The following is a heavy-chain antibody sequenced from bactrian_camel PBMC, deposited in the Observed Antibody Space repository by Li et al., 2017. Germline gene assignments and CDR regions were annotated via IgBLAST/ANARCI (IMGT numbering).Heavy chain of an antibody. D-gene: IGHD3*01. Sequence: QLVESGGGSALAGGSVRLSCAASGYTFNTYSWFRQAPGQEREGVAAIDTGDGSTYYLNSVEGRFTIPHDNAKNTLYLQMNSLKPEDTAIYYCAAASAALYIGTWFGPEHYASWGQGTQVTVS. V-gene: IGHV3S28*01. CDR1: GYTFNTY. J-gene: IGHJ4*01. CDR2: IDTGDGST. CDR3: AAASAALYIGTWFGPEHYAS.